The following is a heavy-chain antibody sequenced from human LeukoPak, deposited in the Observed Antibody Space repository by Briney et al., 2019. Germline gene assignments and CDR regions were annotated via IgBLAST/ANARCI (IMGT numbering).Heavy chain of an antibody. J-gene: IGHJ4*02. CDR2: ISGSGDNT. Sequence: GGSLRLSCAASGFTFSSYAMSWVRQAPGKGLEWVSGISGSGDNTYYADSVKGRFTISRDNSKNTLYVQVNSLGTEDTAVYYCAKGGLEWFQIAYFDYWGQGTLVTVSS. CDR1: GFTFSSYA. D-gene: IGHD3-3*01. V-gene: IGHV3-23*01. CDR3: AKGGLEWFQIAYFDY.